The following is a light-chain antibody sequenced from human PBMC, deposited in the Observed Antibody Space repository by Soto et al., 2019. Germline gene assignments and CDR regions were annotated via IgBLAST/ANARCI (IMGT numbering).Light chain of an antibody. CDR2: DVN. Sequence: QPVLTQPASVSGSPGQSITISCIGSSSDVGVYDYVSWYQQHPGTAPKLIIFDVNNRPSGVSDRFSGSKSGNTASLTISGLQADDEANYYCASYTRTTTPVLFGGGTKLTVL. V-gene: IGLV2-14*03. J-gene: IGLJ2*01. CDR3: ASYTRTTTPVL. CDR1: SSDVGVYDY.